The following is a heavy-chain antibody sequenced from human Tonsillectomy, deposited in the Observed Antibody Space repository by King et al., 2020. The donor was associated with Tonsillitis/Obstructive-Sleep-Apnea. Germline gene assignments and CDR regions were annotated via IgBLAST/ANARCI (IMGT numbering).Heavy chain of an antibody. CDR1: GGSISSYY. V-gene: IGHV4-59*01. CDR2: IYYSGST. D-gene: IGHD1-14*01. J-gene: IGHJ3*02. Sequence: MQLQESGPGLVKPSETLSLTCTVSGGSISSYYWSWIRQPPGKELEWIGYIYYSGSTNYNPSLKSRVTISVDTSKNQFSLKLSSVTAADTAVYYCAREEPGMDAFDIWGQGTMVTVSS. CDR3: AREEPGMDAFDI.